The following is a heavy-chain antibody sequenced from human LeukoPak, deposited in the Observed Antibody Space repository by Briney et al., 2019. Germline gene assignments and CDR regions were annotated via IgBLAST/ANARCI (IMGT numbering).Heavy chain of an antibody. CDR1: GFTFSSYA. V-gene: IGHV3-30*04. CDR2: ISYDGSNK. CDR3: ARAIAVVRGYFDY. D-gene: IGHD6-19*01. Sequence: PGGSLRLSCAASGFTFSSYAMHWVRQAPGKGLEWVAVISYDGSNKYYADSVKGRFTISRDNSKNTLYLQMNSLRAEDTAVYYCARAIAVVRGYFDYWGQGTLVTVSS. J-gene: IGHJ4*02.